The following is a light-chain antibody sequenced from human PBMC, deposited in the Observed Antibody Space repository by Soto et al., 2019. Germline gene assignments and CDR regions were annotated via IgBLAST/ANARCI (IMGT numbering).Light chain of an antibody. J-gene: IGKJ5*01. CDR1: QSVSGDY. V-gene: IGKV3-20*01. CDR3: QQYNNWIT. Sequence: VLTQSPGTLSLSAGQRATLSCRASQSVSGDYLAWYQQKSGQAPRLLIYGASSRATDIPDRFSGSWSGTEFTLTISSLQSEDFAVYYCQQYNNWITFGQGTRLEIK. CDR2: GAS.